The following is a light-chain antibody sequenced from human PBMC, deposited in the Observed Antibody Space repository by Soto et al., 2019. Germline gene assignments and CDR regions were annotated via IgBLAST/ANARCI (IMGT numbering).Light chain of an antibody. CDR2: DVS. CDR1: SSDVGGYNY. J-gene: IGLJ2*01. CDR3: SSYTSSSTYVV. Sequence: QSALTQPASVSGSPGQSITISCTGTSSDVGGYNYVSWYQQHPGKAPKLMIYDVSNRPSGVSNRFSGSKSGNTASLPISGLQAEDEADYYCSSYTSSSTYVVFGGGTKVTVL. V-gene: IGLV2-14*01.